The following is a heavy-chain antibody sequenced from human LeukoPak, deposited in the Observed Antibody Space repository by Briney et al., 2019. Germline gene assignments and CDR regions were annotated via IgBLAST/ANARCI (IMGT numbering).Heavy chain of an antibody. V-gene: IGHV3-23*01. CDR1: GGTFSSYA. CDR2: ISGSGGST. D-gene: IGHD3-3*01. CDR3: AKGLGVGVYEAFDI. Sequence: SCKASGGTFSSYAMSWVRQAPGKGLEWVSAISGSGGSTYYADSVKGRFTISRDNSKNTLYLQMNSLRAEDTAVYYCAKGLGVGVYEAFDIWGQGTMVTVSS. J-gene: IGHJ3*02.